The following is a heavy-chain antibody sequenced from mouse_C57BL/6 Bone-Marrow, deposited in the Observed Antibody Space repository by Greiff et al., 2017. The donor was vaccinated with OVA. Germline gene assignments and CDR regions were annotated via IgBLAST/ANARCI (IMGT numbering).Heavy chain of an antibody. CDR3: ARDYGSSHYYAMDY. CDR2: INPGSGGT. D-gene: IGHD1-1*01. J-gene: IGHJ4*01. CDR1: GYAFTNYL. Sequence: QVQLQQSGAELVRPGTSVKVSCKASGYAFTNYLIEWVKQRPGQGLEWIGVINPGSGGTNYNEKFKGKATLTADKSSSTAYMQLSSLTSEDSAVYFCARDYGSSHYYAMDYWGQGTSVTVSS. V-gene: IGHV1-54*01.